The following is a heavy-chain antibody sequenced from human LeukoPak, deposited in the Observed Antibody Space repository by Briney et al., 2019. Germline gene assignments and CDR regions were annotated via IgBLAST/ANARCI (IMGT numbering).Heavy chain of an antibody. CDR2: INHSGST. J-gene: IGHJ5*02. CDR3: AGPRGWFDP. CDR1: GGSFSGYY. V-gene: IGHV4-34*01. Sequence: SETLSLTCAVYGGSFSGYYWSWIRQPPGKGLEWIGEINHSGSTNYNPSLKSRVTISVDTSKNQFSLKLSSVTAADTAVYYCAGPRGWFDPWGQGTLVTVSS.